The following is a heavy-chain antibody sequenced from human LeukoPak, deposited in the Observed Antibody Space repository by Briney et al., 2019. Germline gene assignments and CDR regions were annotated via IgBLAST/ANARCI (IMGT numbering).Heavy chain of an antibody. V-gene: IGHV4-39*07. CDR3: PKSNGYGLADI. CDR1: GGSINTPNYY. J-gene: IGHJ3*02. D-gene: IGHD6-13*01. Sequence: SETLSLTCTVSGGSINTPNYYWGWIRQTPGKGLEWIGNIFYSGGTYYSPSLTSRVTISLDTSRNQFSLKLNSVTAADTAVYYCPKSNGYGLADIWGQGTMVTVSS. CDR2: IFYSGGT.